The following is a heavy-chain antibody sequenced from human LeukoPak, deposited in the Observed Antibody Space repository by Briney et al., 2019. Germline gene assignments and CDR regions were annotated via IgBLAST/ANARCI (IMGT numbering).Heavy chain of an antibody. V-gene: IGHV1-69*01. J-gene: IGHJ6*02. CDR3: ARSVTGYYPSYYYGMDV. D-gene: IGHD3-9*01. Sequence: ASVNVSCKASGGTFSSYAISWVRQAPGQGLEWMGGIIPIFGTANYAQKFQGRVTITADESTSTAYMELSSLRSEDTAVYYCARSVTGYYPSYYYGMDVWGQGTTVTVSS. CDR1: GGTFSSYA. CDR2: IIPIFGTA.